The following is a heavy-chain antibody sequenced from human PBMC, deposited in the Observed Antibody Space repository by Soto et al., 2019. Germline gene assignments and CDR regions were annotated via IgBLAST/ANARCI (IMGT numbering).Heavy chain of an antibody. CDR3: AAAQQDHDYVRETYRYSGFDY. V-gene: IGHV2-26*01. CDR1: GFSLRNARMG. CDR2: TFSNAGK. Sequence: QVTLKESGPALVKPTETLTLTCTVSGFSLRNARMGVSWICQPPGKARERLAQTFSNAGKPYSTSLKSRLTISQDASKSQVVPTMTDMDPVDTATYYCAAAQQDHDYVRETYRYSGFDYWGQGTLVTVSS. J-gene: IGHJ4*02. D-gene: IGHD3-16*02.